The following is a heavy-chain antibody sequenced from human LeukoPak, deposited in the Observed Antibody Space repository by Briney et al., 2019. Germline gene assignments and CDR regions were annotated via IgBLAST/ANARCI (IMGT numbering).Heavy chain of an antibody. V-gene: IGHV3-15*01. D-gene: IGHD5-12*01. CDR2: IKSKTDGGTT. CDR3: TTDRGYSGYDRFDY. Sequence: KSGGSLRLSCAASGFTFSNAWMSWVRQAPGKGLEWVGRIKSKTDGGTTDYAAPVKGRFTISRADSKNTLYLQMNSLKTEDTAVYYCTTDRGYSGYDRFDYWGQGILVTVSS. CDR1: GFTFSNAW. J-gene: IGHJ4*02.